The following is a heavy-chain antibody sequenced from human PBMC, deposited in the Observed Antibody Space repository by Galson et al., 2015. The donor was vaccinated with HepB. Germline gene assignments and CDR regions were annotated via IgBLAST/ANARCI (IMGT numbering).Heavy chain of an antibody. D-gene: IGHD3-22*01. CDR2: IRSKAYGGTT. CDR1: GFTFGDYA. CDR3: TRERHYYDSSGYWKVVLKRYYGMDV. J-gene: IGHJ6*02. V-gene: IGHV3-49*04. Sequence: SLRLSCAASGFTFGDYAMSWVRQAPGKGLEWVGFIRSKAYGGTTEYAASVKGRFTISRDDSKSIAYLQMNSLKTEDTAVYYCTRERHYYDSSGYWKVVLKRYYGMDVWGQGTTVTVSS.